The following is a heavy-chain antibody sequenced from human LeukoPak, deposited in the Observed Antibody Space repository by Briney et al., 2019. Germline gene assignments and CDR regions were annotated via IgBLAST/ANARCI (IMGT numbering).Heavy chain of an antibody. Sequence: ASVXVSCXAXXYXXTSYGIXXVRQAPGQGLEWMGWISAYNGNTNYAQKLQGRVTMTTDASTSTAYMELRSLRSDDTAVYYCARVGRIGYCSSTSCSRAPFDYWGQGTLVTVSS. D-gene: IGHD2-2*01. J-gene: IGHJ4*02. CDR3: ARVGRIGYCSSTSCSRAPFDY. CDR2: ISAYNGNT. V-gene: IGHV1-18*01. CDR1: XYXXTSYG.